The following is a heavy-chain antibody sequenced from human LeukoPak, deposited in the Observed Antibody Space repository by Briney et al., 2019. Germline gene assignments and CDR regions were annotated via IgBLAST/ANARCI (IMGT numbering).Heavy chain of an antibody. D-gene: IGHD6-19*01. J-gene: IGHJ5*02. Sequence: GGSLRLSCAASGFTFSTYAMCWVRQAPGKGLEWVSYISSSGSTIYYADSVKGRFTISRDNAKNSLYLQMNSLRAEGTAVYYCARGWEAGAGGEVIPYNWFDPWGQGTLVTVSS. CDR2: ISSSGSTI. CDR3: ARGWEAGAGGEVIPYNWFDP. CDR1: GFTFSTYA. V-gene: IGHV3-11*01.